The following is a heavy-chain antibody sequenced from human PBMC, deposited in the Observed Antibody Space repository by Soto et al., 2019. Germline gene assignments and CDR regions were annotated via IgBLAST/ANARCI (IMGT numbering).Heavy chain of an antibody. CDR3: ARAAPRDCSGGSCSSGRGS. V-gene: IGHV4-34*01. D-gene: IGHD2-15*01. CDR1: GGSFSGYY. CDR2: INHSGST. Sequence: QVQLQQWGAGLLKPSETLSLTCAVYGGSFSGYYWRWIRQPPGKGLEWIGEINHSGSTNYNPSLQSRVTISVDPPSTPFSPKLLSVAAADTPVSYCARAAPRDCSGGSCSSGRGSWAQGPLVTVSS. J-gene: IGHJ5*02.